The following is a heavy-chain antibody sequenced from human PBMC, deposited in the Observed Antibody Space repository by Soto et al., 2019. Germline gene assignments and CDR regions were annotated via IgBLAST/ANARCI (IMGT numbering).Heavy chain of an antibody. CDR2: ISSSSSYI. CDR1: GFTFSSYS. D-gene: IGHD3-22*01. Sequence: GGSLRLSCAASGFTFSSYSINWVRQAPGKGLECVSSISSSSSYIYYADSVKGRFTISRDNAKNSLYLQMNSLRAEDTAVYYCARDRCADYVISGYYCLAFDIWGQGTMVTVSS. J-gene: IGHJ3*02. V-gene: IGHV3-21*01. CDR3: ARDRCADYVISGYYCLAFDI.